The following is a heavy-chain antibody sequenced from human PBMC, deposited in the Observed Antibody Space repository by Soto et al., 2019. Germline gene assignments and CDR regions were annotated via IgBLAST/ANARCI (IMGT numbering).Heavy chain of an antibody. CDR3: ARDQGWLHLDY. CDR2: IYHSGST. CDR1: GGSFSGYY. D-gene: IGHD5-12*01. Sequence: SETLSLTCAVYGGSFSGYYWSWIRQPPGKGLEWIGEIYHSGSTNYNPSLKSRVTISVDKSKNQFSLKLSSVTAADTAVYYCARDQGWLHLDYWGQGTLVTVSS. J-gene: IGHJ4*02. V-gene: IGHV4-34*01.